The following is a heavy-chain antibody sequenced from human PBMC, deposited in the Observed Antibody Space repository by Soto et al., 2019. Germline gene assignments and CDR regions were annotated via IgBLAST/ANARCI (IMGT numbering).Heavy chain of an antibody. CDR2: ISAYNGNT. CDR3: ARDAESGSYSGY. J-gene: IGHJ4*02. Sequence: ASVKVSCKASGYTFTSYGIIWVRQAPGQGLEWMGWISAYNGNTNYAQKLQGRVTMTTDTSTSTAYMELRSLRSDDTAVYYCARDAESGSYSGYWGEGTLVTVSP. CDR1: GYTFTSYG. D-gene: IGHD1-26*01. V-gene: IGHV1-18*01.